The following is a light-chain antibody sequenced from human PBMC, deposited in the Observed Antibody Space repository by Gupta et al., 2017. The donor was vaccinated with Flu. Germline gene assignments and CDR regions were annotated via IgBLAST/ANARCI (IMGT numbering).Light chain of an antibody. J-gene: IGKJ4*01. CDR2: KAS. CDR1: QSISTW. V-gene: IGKV1-5*03. CDR3: QHYSTYPLA. Sequence: GDRVTITCRASQSISTWLAWYQQKPGKAPKLLIYKASYLESGVPSTFSGSGSGTEFTLIISSLQPDDFATYYCQHYSTYPLAFGGVTKV.